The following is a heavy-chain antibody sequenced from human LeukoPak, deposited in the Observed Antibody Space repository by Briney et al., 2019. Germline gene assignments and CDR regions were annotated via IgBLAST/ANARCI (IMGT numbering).Heavy chain of an antibody. Sequence: GGSLRLSCAASGFTFSSYAMSWVRQAPGKGLEWVSTNSGNGGTTYYADSVKGRFTISRDNSKNTLYLQMNSLGAEDTAVYYCAKGDCSSISCSSRRWFDPWGQGTLVTVSS. D-gene: IGHD2-2*01. J-gene: IGHJ5*02. CDR2: NSGNGGTT. CDR3: AKGDCSSISCSSRRWFDP. V-gene: IGHV3-23*01. CDR1: GFTFSSYA.